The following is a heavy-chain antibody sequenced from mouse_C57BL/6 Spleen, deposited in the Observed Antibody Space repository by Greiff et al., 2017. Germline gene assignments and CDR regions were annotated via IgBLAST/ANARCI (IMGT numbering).Heavy chain of an antibody. CDR2: IDPEDGET. J-gene: IGHJ4*01. CDR1: GFNIKDYY. Sequence: DVKLQESGAELVKPGASVKLSCTASGFNIKDYYMHWVKQRTEQGLEWIGKIDPEDGETKYAPKFQGKATITADTSSNTAYLQLSSLTSDDAAVYYYATLITTVVARGYYAMDYWGQGTSVTVSS. V-gene: IGHV14-2*01. D-gene: IGHD1-1*01. CDR3: ATLITTVVARGYYAMDY.